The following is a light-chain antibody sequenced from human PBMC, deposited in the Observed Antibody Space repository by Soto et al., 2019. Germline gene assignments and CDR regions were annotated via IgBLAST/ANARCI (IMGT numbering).Light chain of an antibody. J-gene: IGLJ1*01. CDR1: SSDVGGYNY. Sequence: QSVLTQPASVSGCPGQSITISCTGTSSDVGGYNYVSWYQQHPGKAPKLMIYEVSNRPSGVSNRFSRSKSGNTASLTISGLQAEDEADYYCSSYTSSSTLYVFGTGTKVTVL. V-gene: IGLV2-14*01. CDR3: SSYTSSSTLYV. CDR2: EVS.